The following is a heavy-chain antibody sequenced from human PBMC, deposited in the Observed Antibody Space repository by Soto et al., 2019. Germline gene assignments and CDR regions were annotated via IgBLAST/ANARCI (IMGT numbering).Heavy chain of an antibody. Sequence: SVKVSCKASGGTFSSYTISWVRQAPGQGLEWMGRIIPILGIANYAQKFQGRVTITADKSTSTAYMELSSLRSEDTAVYYCARLVCGGSCHSGHWGQGTLVTVSS. D-gene: IGHD2-15*01. CDR3: ARLVCGGSCHSGH. V-gene: IGHV1-69*02. J-gene: IGHJ4*02. CDR2: IIPILGIA. CDR1: GGTFSSYT.